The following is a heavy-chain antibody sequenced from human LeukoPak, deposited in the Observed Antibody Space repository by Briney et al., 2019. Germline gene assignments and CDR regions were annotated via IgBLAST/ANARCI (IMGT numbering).Heavy chain of an antibody. V-gene: IGHV3-48*04. Sequence: PGGSLRLSCAASGFTFSSYSMNWVRQAPGKGLEWVSYISSSSSTIYYADSVKGRFTISRDNAKNSLYLQMNSLGVEDAAVYYCATGLLRLGELGCWGQGTLVTVSS. CDR1: GFTFSSYS. D-gene: IGHD3-16*01. CDR2: ISSSSSTI. CDR3: ATGLLRLGELGC. J-gene: IGHJ4*02.